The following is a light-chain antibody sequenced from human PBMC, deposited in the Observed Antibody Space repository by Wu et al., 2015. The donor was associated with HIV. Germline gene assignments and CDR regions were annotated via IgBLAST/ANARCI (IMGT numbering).Light chain of an antibody. CDR1: QNVNRNY. CDR2: GTS. CDR3: QQYGLSPQT. J-gene: IGKJ1*01. Sequence: EIVLTQSPGTLSLSAGERATLSCRASQNVNRNYLAWYQQKPGQAPRLLIYGTSSRATGIPDRFSGGGSGTDFTLTINRLGPEDFAVYYCQQYGLSPQTFGQGTKVEIK. V-gene: IGKV3-20*01.